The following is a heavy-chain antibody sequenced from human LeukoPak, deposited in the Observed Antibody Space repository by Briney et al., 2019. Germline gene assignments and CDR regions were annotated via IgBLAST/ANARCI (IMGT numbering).Heavy chain of an antibody. Sequence: PSGTLSLTCAVSGGSISSNNWWNWVRQPPGEGLEWIGEIFHSGSTYYNPSLKSRVTISVDTSKNQFSLKLSSVTAADTAVYYCARTRYYYNSRSYGAPYYFDYWGQGTLVTVSS. V-gene: IGHV4-4*02. CDR1: GGSISSNNW. CDR2: IFHSGST. CDR3: ARTRYYYNSRSYGAPYYFDY. D-gene: IGHD3-10*01. J-gene: IGHJ4*02.